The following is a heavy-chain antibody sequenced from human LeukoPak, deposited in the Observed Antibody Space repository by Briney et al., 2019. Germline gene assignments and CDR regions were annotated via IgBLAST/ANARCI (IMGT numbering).Heavy chain of an antibody. CDR1: GFTFSSYA. D-gene: IGHD3-16*02. CDR3: AKDPGRLSNPHDAFDI. Sequence: GGSLRLSCAASGFTFSSYAMSWVRQAPGKGLEWVSAISGSGGSTYYADSVKGRFTISRDNSKNTLYLQMNSLRAEDTAVYYCAKDPGRLSNPHDAFDIWGQGTMVTVSS. CDR2: ISGSGGST. V-gene: IGHV3-23*01. J-gene: IGHJ3*02.